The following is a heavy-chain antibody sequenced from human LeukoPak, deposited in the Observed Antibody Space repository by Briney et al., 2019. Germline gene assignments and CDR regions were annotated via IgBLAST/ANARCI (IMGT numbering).Heavy chain of an antibody. Sequence: SETLSLTCTVSGGSISSSSYYWGWIRQPPGKGLEWIGSIYYSGSTNYNPSLKSRVTISVDTSKNQFSLKLSSVTAADTAVYYCARGGDISTGYYRGHWFDPWGQGTLVTVSS. CDR1: GGSISSSSYY. V-gene: IGHV4-39*07. CDR3: ARGGDISTGYYRGHWFDP. D-gene: IGHD3-9*01. J-gene: IGHJ5*02. CDR2: IYYSGST.